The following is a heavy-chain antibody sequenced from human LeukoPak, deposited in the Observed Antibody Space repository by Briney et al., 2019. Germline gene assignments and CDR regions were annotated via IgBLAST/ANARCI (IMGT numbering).Heavy chain of an antibody. Sequence: GGSLRLSCAASGFTFSSYAMSWVRQAPGKGLEWVSAIGGSGDSTYYADSVKGRFTISRDNSKNTLYLQMNSLRAEDTAVYYCAMGNYDFWSGYYGESRFDYWGQGTLVTVSS. J-gene: IGHJ4*02. CDR1: GFTFSSYA. V-gene: IGHV3-23*01. D-gene: IGHD3-3*01. CDR3: AMGNYDFWSGYYGESRFDY. CDR2: IGGSGDST.